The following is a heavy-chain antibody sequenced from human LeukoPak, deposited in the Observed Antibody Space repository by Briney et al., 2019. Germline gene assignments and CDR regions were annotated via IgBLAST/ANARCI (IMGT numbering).Heavy chain of an antibody. CDR1: GYTFTSYD. Sequence: ASVKVSCKASGYTFTSYDINWVRQATGQGLEWMGWMNPNSGNTGYAQKFQGRVTMTEDTSTDTAYMELSSLRSEDTAVYYCATSARAFDIWGQGTMVTVSS. V-gene: IGHV1-8*01. D-gene: IGHD3-10*01. J-gene: IGHJ3*02. CDR2: MNPNSGNT. CDR3: ATSARAFDI.